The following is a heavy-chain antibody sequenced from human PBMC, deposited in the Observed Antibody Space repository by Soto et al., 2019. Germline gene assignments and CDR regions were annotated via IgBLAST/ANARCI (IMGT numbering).Heavy chain of an antibody. J-gene: IGHJ5*02. CDR2: IYHSGST. V-gene: IGHV4-38-2*02. Sequence: LSLTCAVSGYSISSGYYWGWIRQPPGKGLEWIGSIYHSGSTYYNPSLKSRVTISVDTSKNQFSLKLSSVTAADTAVYYCARDLGYSSGWYGFNWFDPWGQGTLVTVSS. D-gene: IGHD6-19*01. CDR1: GYSISSGYY. CDR3: ARDLGYSSGWYGFNWFDP.